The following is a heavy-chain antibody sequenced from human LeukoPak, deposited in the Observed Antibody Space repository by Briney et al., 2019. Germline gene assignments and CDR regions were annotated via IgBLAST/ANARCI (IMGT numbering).Heavy chain of an antibody. Sequence: GGSLRLSCAASGFTFSSYVMSWVRQAPGKGLEWVSAISGSGGSTYYADSVKGRFTISRDNSKNTLYLQMNSLRAEDTAVYYCAKDPRSSWSLNWFDPWGQGTLVTVSS. CDR2: ISGSGGST. CDR3: AKDPRSSWSLNWFDP. J-gene: IGHJ5*02. V-gene: IGHV3-23*01. D-gene: IGHD6-13*01. CDR1: GFTFSSYV.